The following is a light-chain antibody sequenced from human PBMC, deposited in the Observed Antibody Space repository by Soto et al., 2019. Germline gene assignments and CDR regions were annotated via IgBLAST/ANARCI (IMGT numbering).Light chain of an antibody. CDR3: QQYNSYSRA. CDR1: QGISSA. Sequence: AIQLTQSPSSLSASVGDRVTITCRASQGISSALAWYQQKPGKAPKLLIYDASSLESGVPSRFSGSGSGTEFPLTISSLQPDDFATYYCQQYNSYSRAFGQGTKVDIK. J-gene: IGKJ1*01. CDR2: DAS. V-gene: IGKV1-13*02.